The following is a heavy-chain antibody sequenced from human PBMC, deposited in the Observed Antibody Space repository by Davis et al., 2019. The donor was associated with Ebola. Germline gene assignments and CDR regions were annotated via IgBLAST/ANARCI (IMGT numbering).Heavy chain of an antibody. CDR2: IYPGDSDT. V-gene: IGHV5-51*01. CDR3: ARQKGTGTTRYFDY. D-gene: IGHD1-1*01. CDR1: GYNFPIYW. J-gene: IGHJ4*02. Sequence: GESLKISCQASGYNFPIYWIAWVRQMPGKGLEWMGIIYPGDSDTRYSPSFQGQVIISADKSISTAYLQWSSLKASDTAMYYCARQKGTGTTRYFDYWGQGTLVTVSS.